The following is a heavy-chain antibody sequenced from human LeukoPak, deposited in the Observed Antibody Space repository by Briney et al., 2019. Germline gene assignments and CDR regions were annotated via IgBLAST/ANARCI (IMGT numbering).Heavy chain of an antibody. Sequence: VASVKVSCKVSGYTLTELSMHWLRQAPGKGLGWMGGFDPEDGETIYAQKFQGRVTMTEDTSTDTAHMELSSLRSEDTAVYYCATDLASGTTWDYWGQGTLVTVSS. CDR3: ATDLASGTTWDY. CDR1: GYTLTELS. D-gene: IGHD1-1*01. V-gene: IGHV1-24*01. J-gene: IGHJ4*02. CDR2: FDPEDGET.